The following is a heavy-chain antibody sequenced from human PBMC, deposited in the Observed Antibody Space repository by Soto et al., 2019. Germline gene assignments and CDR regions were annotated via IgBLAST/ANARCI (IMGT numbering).Heavy chain of an antibody. CDR3: ARDLRTTSSLLDS. CDR1: GFTFSSSS. J-gene: IGHJ4*02. D-gene: IGHD1-7*01. V-gene: IGHV3-48*02. Sequence: EVQLVESGGGVVQPGGSLRLSCAASGFTFSSSSMNWVRQAPGQGLEWVSYISSGGDNMYYADSVKGRFTISRDNAENSIFLQMNSLRDEDTAVYYCARDLRTTSSLLDSWGPGTLVTGSS. CDR2: ISSGGDNM.